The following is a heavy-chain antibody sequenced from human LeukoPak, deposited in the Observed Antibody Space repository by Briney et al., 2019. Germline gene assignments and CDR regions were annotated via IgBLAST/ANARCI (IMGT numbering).Heavy chain of an antibody. CDR3: ARARIRYSGSNIRYFYHYHYMDV. D-gene: IGHD3-10*01. CDR2: IKQDGSEK. CDR1: GFTFSDYW. Sequence: PGGSLRLSCAASGFTFSDYWMSWVRQAPGKGLEWVANIKQDGSEKYYVDSVRGRFTISRDNAENSLYLQMNSLRAEDTALYYCARARIRYSGSNIRYFYHYHYMDVWGKGTTVTVSS. J-gene: IGHJ6*03. V-gene: IGHV3-7*01.